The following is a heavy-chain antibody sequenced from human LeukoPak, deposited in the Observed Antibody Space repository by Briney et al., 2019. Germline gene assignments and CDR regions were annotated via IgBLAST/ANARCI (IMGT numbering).Heavy chain of an antibody. CDR1: GFILSTYW. J-gene: IGHJ5*02. D-gene: IGHD6-19*01. CDR2: IKQDGSEK. V-gene: IGHV3-7*03. CDR3: AKDRGAVAGTSTWFDP. Sequence: GGSLRLSCAASGFILSTYWVSWVRQAPGKGLEWVANIKQDGSEKYYVDSVKGRFTISRDNAKNSLYLQMNSLRPEDTAFYYCAKDRGAVAGTSTWFDPWGQGTLVTVSS.